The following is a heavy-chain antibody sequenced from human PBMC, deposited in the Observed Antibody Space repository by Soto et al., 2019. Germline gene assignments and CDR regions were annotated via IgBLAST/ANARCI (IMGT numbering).Heavy chain of an antibody. CDR1: GYTFTRYG. J-gene: IGHJ6*04. D-gene: IGHD1-1*01. CDR2: ISGYNGDT. CDR3: ATNGQPPYYYYGMDV. V-gene: IGHV1-18*01. Sequence: QGQLVQSGAAVKKPGASVKVSCKASGYTFTRYGISWVRQAPGQGLEWMGWISGYNGDTNYAQKFQGRITMTIDTSTSTAYMELRSLTSDDTAVYYCATNGQPPYYYYGMDVWGKGTTVTVSS.